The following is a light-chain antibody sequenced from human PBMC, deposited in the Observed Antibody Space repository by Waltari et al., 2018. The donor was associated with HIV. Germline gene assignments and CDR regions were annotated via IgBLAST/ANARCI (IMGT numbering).Light chain of an antibody. CDR1: SNNVGYPG. V-gene: IGLV10-54*01. J-gene: IGLJ3*02. CDR2: RNN. CDR3: SAWDSSLSAWV. Sequence: QAGLSQPPSVSTGLRQTATPTSTGTSNNVGYPGAAWMQQHQGHPPKLLSYRNNNRPSGISEELSSSRSGNTASLTTTGLQPEDEADYYCSAWDSSLSAWVFGGGTKLTVL.